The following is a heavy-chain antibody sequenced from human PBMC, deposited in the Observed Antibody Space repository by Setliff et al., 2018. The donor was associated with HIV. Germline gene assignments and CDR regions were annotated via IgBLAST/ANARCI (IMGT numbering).Heavy chain of an antibody. Sequence: GGSLRLSCAASGFTFSTFAMSWVRQAPGKGLEWVSTISHSGETTYFADSVKGRFTISRDNSKNTLYLQMSSLKVDDTAIYFCAKALYGHSSAVGPDFWGQGTLVTSP. CDR1: GFTFSTFA. CDR3: AKALYGHSSAVGPDF. J-gene: IGHJ4*02. CDR2: ISHSGETT. V-gene: IGHV3-23*01. D-gene: IGHD4-17*01.